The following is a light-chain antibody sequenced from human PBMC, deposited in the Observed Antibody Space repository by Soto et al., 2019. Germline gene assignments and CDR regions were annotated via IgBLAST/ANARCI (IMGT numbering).Light chain of an antibody. CDR2: KAS. V-gene: IGKV1-5*03. CDR3: QQANSFPPP. J-gene: IGKJ3*01. Sequence: DIQMTQSPSTLSASVGDRVTITCRASQSISSWVAWYQQKPGKGPKLLIYKASHLESGVHSRFSGSGSGTEFTLTISSLQPEDFATYYCQQANSFPPPFGPGTKVDIK. CDR1: QSISSW.